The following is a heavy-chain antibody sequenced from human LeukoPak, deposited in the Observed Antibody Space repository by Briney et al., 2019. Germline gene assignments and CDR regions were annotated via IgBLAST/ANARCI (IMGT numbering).Heavy chain of an antibody. J-gene: IGHJ4*02. D-gene: IGHD1-26*01. Sequence: GGSLRLSCAASGFTFSSYWMHWVRQAPGKGLEWVSSISSSSSYIYYADSVKGRFTISRDNAKNSLYLQMNSLRAEDTAVYYCARVLEWEPLDYWGQGTLVTVSS. CDR2: ISSSSSYI. CDR1: GFTFSSYW. CDR3: ARVLEWEPLDY. V-gene: IGHV3-21*01.